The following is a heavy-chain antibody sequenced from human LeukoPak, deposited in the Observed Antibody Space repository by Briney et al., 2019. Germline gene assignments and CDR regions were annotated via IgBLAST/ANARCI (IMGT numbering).Heavy chain of an antibody. CDR1: GFTFSSYA. CDR3: ASYSSSWPYYFDY. CDR2: ISGSGGST. J-gene: IGHJ4*02. V-gene: IGHV3-23*01. D-gene: IGHD6-13*01. Sequence: GGSLRLSCAASGFTFSSYAMSWVRQAPGKGLEWVSAISGSGGSTYYADSVKGRFTISRDNSKNTLYLQMNSLRAEDTAVYYCASYSSSWPYYFDYWGQGTLVTVSS.